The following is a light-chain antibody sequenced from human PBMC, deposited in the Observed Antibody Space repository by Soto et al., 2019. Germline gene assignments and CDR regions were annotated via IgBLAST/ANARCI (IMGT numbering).Light chain of an antibody. J-gene: IGKJ5*01. CDR3: QHYGSSPQIT. Sequence: EIVLTQSPGTLSLSPGERVTLSCRASQSVSSSYLTWYQQKPGQAPRLLIYEASSRATGIPDRFSGSGSGTDFTLTISRLEPEDFAVYYCQHYGSSPQITFGQGTRLEIK. V-gene: IGKV3-20*01. CDR2: EAS. CDR1: QSVSSSY.